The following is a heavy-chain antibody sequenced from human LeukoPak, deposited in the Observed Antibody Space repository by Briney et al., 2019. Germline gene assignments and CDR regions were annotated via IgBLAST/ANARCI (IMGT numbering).Heavy chain of an antibody. J-gene: IGHJ6*02. CDR1: GGTFSSYA. D-gene: IGHD2-2*01. V-gene: IGHV1-69*13. CDR3: ASSVVPAAYYYYYYGMDV. CDR2: IIPIFGTA. Sequence: SVKVSCKASGGTFSSYAISWVRQAPGQGLEWMGGIIPIFGTANYAQKFQGRVTITADESTSTAYMELSSLRSEDTAVYYCASSVVPAAYYYYYYGMDVWGQGTTVTVSS.